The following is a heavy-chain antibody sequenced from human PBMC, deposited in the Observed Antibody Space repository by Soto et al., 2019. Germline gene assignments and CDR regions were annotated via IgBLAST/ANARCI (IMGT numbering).Heavy chain of an antibody. CDR2: IYSGGNT. Sequence: ETLSLTCTVSGGSISSYYWSWVRQAPGKGLEWVSVIYSGGNTFYTDSVKGRFIISRDIYKNTLFLQMNSLRAEDTAVYYCARDFPLSEYRFSGSYYYNHWGQGTLVTVSS. CDR1: GGSISSYY. D-gene: IGHD1-26*01. J-gene: IGHJ4*02. V-gene: IGHV3-53*01. CDR3: ARDFPLSEYRFSGSYYYNH.